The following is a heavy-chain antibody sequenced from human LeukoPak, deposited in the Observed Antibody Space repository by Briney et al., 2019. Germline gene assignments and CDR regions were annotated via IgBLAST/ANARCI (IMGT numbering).Heavy chain of an antibody. CDR1: GFTFDDYG. D-gene: IGHD2-2*01. V-gene: IGHV3-20*04. CDR3: ARVAVPAVPYYYYMDV. CDR2: INWNGGST. Sequence: GGSLRLSCAASGFTFDDYGMSWVRQAPGKGLEWVSGINWNGGSTGYADSVKGRFTISRDNAKNSVYLQKNSMRAEDTALYYCARVAVPAVPYYYYMDVWGKGTTVTVSS. J-gene: IGHJ6*03.